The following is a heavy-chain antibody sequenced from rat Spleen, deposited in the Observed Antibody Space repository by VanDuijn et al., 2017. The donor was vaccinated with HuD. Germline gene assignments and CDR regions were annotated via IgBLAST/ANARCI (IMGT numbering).Heavy chain of an antibody. J-gene: IGHJ4*01. CDR2: ISTGGGST. V-gene: IGHV5-27*01. Sequence: EVQLVESGGGLVQPGRSLKLSCAASGFTFSNYYMAWVRQAPTKGLEWVAYISTGGGSTYYRDSVKGRFTISRDNAKSTLYLQMDSLRSEDTATYYCTGSGYTTDYSYVMDAWGQGASVTVSS. D-gene: IGHD1-6*01. CDR3: TGSGYTTDYSYVMDA. CDR1: GFTFSNYY.